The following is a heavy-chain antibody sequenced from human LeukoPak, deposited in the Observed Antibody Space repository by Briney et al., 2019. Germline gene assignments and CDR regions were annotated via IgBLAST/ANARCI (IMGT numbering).Heavy chain of an antibody. Sequence: PSGTLSLTCAVSGGSISSGSWWGWIRQPPGKGLEWIGEIHHSGSTNYNPSLKSRVTISVDTSKNQFSLKLNSVTAADTAVYYCARHYGPWGQGTLVTVSS. CDR2: IHHSGST. CDR1: GGSISSGSW. CDR3: ARHYGP. J-gene: IGHJ5*02. D-gene: IGHD3-16*01. V-gene: IGHV4-4*02.